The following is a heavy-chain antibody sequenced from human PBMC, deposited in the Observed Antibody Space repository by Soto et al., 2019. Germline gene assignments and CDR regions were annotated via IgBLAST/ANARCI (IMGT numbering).Heavy chain of an antibody. CDR1: GGSISSSSYY. CDR3: ASLPSQWLVLYYYGMDV. D-gene: IGHD6-19*01. CDR2: IYYSGST. V-gene: IGHV4-39*01. Sequence: SETLSLTCTVSGGSISSSSYYWGWIGQPPGKGLEWIGSIYYSGSTYYNPSLKSLVTISVDTSKNQFSLKLSSVTAADTAVYYCASLPSQWLVLYYYGMDVWGQGTTVTVSS. J-gene: IGHJ6*02.